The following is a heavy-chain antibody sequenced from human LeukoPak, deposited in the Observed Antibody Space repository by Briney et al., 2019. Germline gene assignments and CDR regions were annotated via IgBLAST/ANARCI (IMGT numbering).Heavy chain of an antibody. Sequence: PGGSLRLSCAASGFTFSSYATSWVRQAPGKGLEWVSAISGSGESTFYADSVKGRFTISRDNSKNSLYLQMNSLRAEDTALYYCAKDLPAVAYLHGAFDFWGQGTMVTVSS. CDR1: GFTFSSYA. CDR2: ISGSGEST. CDR3: AKDLPAVAYLHGAFDF. J-gene: IGHJ3*01. D-gene: IGHD6-19*01. V-gene: IGHV3-23*01.